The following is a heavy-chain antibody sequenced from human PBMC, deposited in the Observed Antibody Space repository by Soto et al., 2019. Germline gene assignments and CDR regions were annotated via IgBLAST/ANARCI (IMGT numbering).Heavy chain of an antibody. V-gene: IGHV4-39*01. J-gene: IGHJ4*02. CDR2: IYYSGST. Sequence: WETLSLTCTVSPGSISSSSYYWGWIRQPPGKGLERIGRIYYSGSTYYNPSLKSRVTISVGTSKNQFSLKLSSVTAADTAVYYCARRNYCDSSGYYDRGYWGQGSLVTVSS. D-gene: IGHD3-22*01. CDR3: ARRNYCDSSGYYDRGY. CDR1: PGSISSSSYY.